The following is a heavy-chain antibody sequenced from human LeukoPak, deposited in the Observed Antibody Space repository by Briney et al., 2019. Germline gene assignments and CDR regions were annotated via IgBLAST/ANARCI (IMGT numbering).Heavy chain of an antibody. J-gene: IGHJ6*02. CDR3: TRGPIQLWVHNGIDV. Sequence: GRSLRLSCTTSGFTFGDHAMGWVRQAPGKGLEWVGFIRSKAYRGTTEYAAAVKGGFTISRDDLNSIAYLQMSSLKIEDTAIYYCTRGPIQLWVHNGIDVWGQGTTVTVSS. V-gene: IGHV3-49*04. CDR2: IRSKAYRGTT. D-gene: IGHD1-1*01. CDR1: GFTFGDHA.